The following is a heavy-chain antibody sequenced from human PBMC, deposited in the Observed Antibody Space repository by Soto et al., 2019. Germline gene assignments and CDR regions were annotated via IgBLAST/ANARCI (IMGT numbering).Heavy chain of an antibody. J-gene: IGHJ3*02. CDR2: ISGYNGNT. D-gene: IGHD3-16*01. CDR1: GYSFGNYN. CDR3: ARDKVWGGFDI. Sequence: QVQLVQSGPELKKPEASVKVSCKSSGYSFGNYNFCWVRQAPGQGLEWLGWISGYNGNTKYAPKLQGRVTLTTDSFTSTAYLELRSLRSDDTAIYYCARDKVWGGFDIWGQGTMVTVSS. V-gene: IGHV1-18*01.